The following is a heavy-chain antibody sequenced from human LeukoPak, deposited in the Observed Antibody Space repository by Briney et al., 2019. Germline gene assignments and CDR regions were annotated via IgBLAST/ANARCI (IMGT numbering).Heavy chain of an antibody. V-gene: IGHV3-23*01. CDR1: GFTFSIYA. CDR3: AKDLWPLGTTGFFDY. CDR2: ISGSDGTT. Sequence: GGSLRLSCAASGFTFSIYAMSWVRQAPGEGLEWVALISGSDGTTYYRDSVKGRFTISRDNSKNTVYLQTDSLRGEDTAIYYCAKDLWPLGTTGFFDYWGLGTVVTVSS. D-gene: IGHD4-17*01. J-gene: IGHJ4*02.